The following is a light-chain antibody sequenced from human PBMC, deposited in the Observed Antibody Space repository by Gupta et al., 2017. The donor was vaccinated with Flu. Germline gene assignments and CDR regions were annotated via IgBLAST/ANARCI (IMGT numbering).Light chain of an antibody. J-gene: IGKJ4*01. CDR1: QSLLHSNGYNY. CDR2: LGS. CDR3: RQALQTPQT. V-gene: IGKV2-28*01. Sequence: DIVMTQSPLSLPVTPGEPASISCRSSQSLLHSNGYNYLDWYLQKPGQSPQPLIYLGSNRASGVPDRFSGSGSGTDFTLKISRVEAEDVGVYYCRQALQTPQTFGGGTKVEIK.